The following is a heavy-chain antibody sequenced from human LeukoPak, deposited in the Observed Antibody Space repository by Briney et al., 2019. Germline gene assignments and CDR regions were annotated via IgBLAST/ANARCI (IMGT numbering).Heavy chain of an antibody. Sequence: GGSLRLSCAASGFIFSNYVMHWVRQAPGKGLEWVSVIYSGGSTYYADSVKGRFTISRDNSKNTLYLQMNSLRAEDTAVYYCARANNCIDYWGQGTLVTVSS. J-gene: IGHJ4*02. CDR1: GFIFSNYV. CDR2: IYSGGST. D-gene: IGHD1-20*01. V-gene: IGHV3-53*01. CDR3: ARANNCIDY.